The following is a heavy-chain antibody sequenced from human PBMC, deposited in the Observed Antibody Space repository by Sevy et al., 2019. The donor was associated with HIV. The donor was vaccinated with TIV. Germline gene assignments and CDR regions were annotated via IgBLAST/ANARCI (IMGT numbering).Heavy chain of an antibody. D-gene: IGHD6-13*01. Sequence: GGSLRLSRAASGFTFDDFAMHWVRQSPGKGLEWVSGINWNSGRTEYADSVKGRFTISRHNTKDSLYLQMHSLRHEDTAFYYCAKDKAASGPGWYFDLWGRGTLVTVSS. CDR3: AKDKAASGPGWYFDL. V-gene: IGHV3-9*01. CDR2: INWNSGRT. CDR1: GFTFDDFA. J-gene: IGHJ2*01.